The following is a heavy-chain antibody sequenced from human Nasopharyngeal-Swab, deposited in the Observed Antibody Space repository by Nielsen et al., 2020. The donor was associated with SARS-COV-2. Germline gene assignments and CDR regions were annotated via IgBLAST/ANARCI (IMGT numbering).Heavy chain of an antibody. D-gene: IGHD5-24*01. Sequence: KVSCMASGYSFVNHWIGWVRQKPGKDLEWMGMVYPGNSEVAYSPSFQGLVTISADKSINTAYLHWRSLRTSDTATYFCARRAARDGYNYEVDPWGQGTLVTVSS. CDR1: GYSFVNHW. J-gene: IGHJ5*02. CDR2: VYPGNSEV. CDR3: ARRAARDGYNYEVDP. V-gene: IGHV5-51*01.